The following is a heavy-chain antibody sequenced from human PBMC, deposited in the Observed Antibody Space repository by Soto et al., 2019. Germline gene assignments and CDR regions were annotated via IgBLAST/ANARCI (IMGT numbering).Heavy chain of an antibody. CDR3: AKETWNYVGGKYYYGMDV. CDR1: GDSVSSNSAA. J-gene: IGHJ6*02. V-gene: IGHV6-1*01. CDR2: TYYRSKWYN. Sequence: SQTLSLTCAISGDSVSSNSAAWNWIRQSPSRGLEWLGRTYYRSKWYNDYAVSVKSRITINPDTSKNQFSLQLNSVTPEDTAVYYCAKETWNYVGGKYYYGMDVWGQGTTVTVSS. D-gene: IGHD1-7*01.